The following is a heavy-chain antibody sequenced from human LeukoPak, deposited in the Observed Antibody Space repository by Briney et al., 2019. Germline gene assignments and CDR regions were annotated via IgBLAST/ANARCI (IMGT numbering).Heavy chain of an antibody. Sequence: SETLSLTCTVSGGSISSHYWNWIRQPPGKGLEWIGYLSYSGSTNYNQSLKSRVTISADSSKNQFSLKLSSVTAADTAVYYCARNRGLTYGMDVWGQGTTVTVSS. V-gene: IGHV4-59*11. J-gene: IGHJ6*02. D-gene: IGHD3-10*01. CDR3: ARNRGLTYGMDV. CDR1: GGSISSHY. CDR2: LSYSGST.